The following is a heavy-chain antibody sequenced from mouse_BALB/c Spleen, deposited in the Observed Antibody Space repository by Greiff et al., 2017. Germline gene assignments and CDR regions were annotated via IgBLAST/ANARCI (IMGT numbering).Heavy chain of an antibody. J-gene: IGHJ2*01. D-gene: IGHD1-1*01. CDR3: ARSYGSSFDY. Sequence: DVHLVESGGGLVQPGGSRKLSCAASGFTFSSFGMHWVRQAPEKGLEWVAYISSGSSTIYYADTVKGRFTISRDNPKNTLFLQMTSLRSEDTAMYYCARSYGSSFDYWGQGTTLTVSS. CDR1: GFTFSSFG. CDR2: ISSGSSTI. V-gene: IGHV5-17*02.